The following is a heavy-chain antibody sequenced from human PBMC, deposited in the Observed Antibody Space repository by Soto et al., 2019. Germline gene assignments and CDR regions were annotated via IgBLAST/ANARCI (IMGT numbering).Heavy chain of an antibody. D-gene: IGHD2-21*02. CDR2: MYYSGSS. J-gene: IGHJ4*02. Sequence: LSLTCSVSGGSTSDKSYFWGWVRQSAGKGLEWIGSMYYSGSSYYNPSLKSRVAISVDTSKNQFSLKLRSVTAADTAVYFCARQRLLRLKPDFDIWGQGTLVTVSS. V-gene: IGHV4-39*01. CDR1: GGSTSDKSYF. CDR3: ARQRLLRLKPDFDI.